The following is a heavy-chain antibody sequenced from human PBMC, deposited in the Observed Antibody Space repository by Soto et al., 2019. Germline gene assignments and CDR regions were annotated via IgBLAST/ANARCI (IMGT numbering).Heavy chain of an antibody. D-gene: IGHD2-15*01. Sequence: QVQLVQSGAEVKKPGASVKVSCKASGYTFTSYAMHWVRQAPGQRLEWMGWINAGNGKTKYSQKFQGRVTITRDTSAITAYMELSSLRSEDTAVYYCASAVALDYWGQGTLVTVSS. V-gene: IGHV1-3*01. CDR1: GYTFTSYA. CDR3: ASAVALDY. J-gene: IGHJ4*02. CDR2: INAGNGKT.